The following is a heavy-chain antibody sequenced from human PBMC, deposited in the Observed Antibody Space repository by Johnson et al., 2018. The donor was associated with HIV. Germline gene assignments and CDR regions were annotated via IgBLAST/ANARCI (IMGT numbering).Heavy chain of an antibody. J-gene: IGHJ3*01. Sequence: QVQLVESGGGVVQPGRSLRLSCAASGFTFSSYAMHWVRQAPGKGLEWVANIKQDGSRTSYADSVKGRFTIARDNAKNTLFLEMKSLRAEDTAVYYCVRTSCTGARCLGYDPFDVWGQGTMVTVS. CDR3: VRTSCTGARCLGYDPFDV. CDR1: GFTFSSYA. V-gene: IGHV3-30*04. D-gene: IGHD3-16*01. CDR2: IKQDGSRT.